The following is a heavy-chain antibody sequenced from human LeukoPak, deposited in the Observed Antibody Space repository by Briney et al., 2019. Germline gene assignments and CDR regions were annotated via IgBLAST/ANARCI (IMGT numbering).Heavy chain of an antibody. Sequence: ASVKVSCKASGYTFTSYGISWVRQAPGQGLEWMGWISAYNGNTNYAQKLQGRVTMTEDTSTDTAYMELSSLRSEDTAVYYCATNPYSSGWYGSPGDYWGQGTLVTVSS. CDR2: ISAYNGNT. D-gene: IGHD6-19*01. J-gene: IGHJ4*02. CDR1: GYTFTSYG. CDR3: ATNPYSSGWYGSPGDY. V-gene: IGHV1-18*01.